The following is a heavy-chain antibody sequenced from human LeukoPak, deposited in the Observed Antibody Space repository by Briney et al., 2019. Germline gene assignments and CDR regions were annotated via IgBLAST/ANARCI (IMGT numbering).Heavy chain of an antibody. CDR1: GFTFSSYW. D-gene: IGHD2-21*01. V-gene: IGHV3-7*01. CDR2: IKKDGSEQ. CDR3: ARDRIVEETGYLDY. J-gene: IGHJ4*02. Sequence: GGSLRLSCAASGFTFSSYWMNWARQAPGKGLEWVANIKKDGSEQYYMDSVKGRFTISRDNAKNSLYLQMNSLRADDTAVYYCARDRIVEETGYLDYWGQGTLVTVSS.